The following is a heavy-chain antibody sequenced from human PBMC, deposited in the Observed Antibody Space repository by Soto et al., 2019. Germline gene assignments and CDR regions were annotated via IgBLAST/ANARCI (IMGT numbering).Heavy chain of an antibody. CDR3: ARGLKGYSSSWYVD. Sequence: PSETLSLTCAVYGGSFSAYCWSWIRQPPGKGLEWIGEVSQSGSSNYNPSLKSRVTISVDTSKNQFSLRLSSVTAADTAVYYCARGLKGYSSSWYVDWGQGTQVTVSS. CDR1: GGSFSAYC. CDR2: VSQSGSS. J-gene: IGHJ4*02. D-gene: IGHD6-13*01. V-gene: IGHV4-34*01.